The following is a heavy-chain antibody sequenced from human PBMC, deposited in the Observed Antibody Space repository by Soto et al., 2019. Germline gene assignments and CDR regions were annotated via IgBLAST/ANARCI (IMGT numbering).Heavy chain of an antibody. CDR1: GGSFSGYY. V-gene: IGHV4-34*01. CDR2: INHSGST. D-gene: IGHD3-9*01. J-gene: IGHJ5*02. Sequence: PSETLSLTCAVYGGSFSGYYWSWIRQPPGKGLEWIGEINHSGSTNYNPSLKSRVTISVGTSKNQFSLKLSSVTAADTAVYYCARGEYDILTGRNWFDPWGQGTLVTVSS. CDR3: ARGEYDILTGRNWFDP.